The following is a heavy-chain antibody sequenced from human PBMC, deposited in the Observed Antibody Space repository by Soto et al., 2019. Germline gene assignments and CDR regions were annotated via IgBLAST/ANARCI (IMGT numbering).Heavy chain of an antibody. CDR2: INHSGST. CDR1: GGSFSGYY. Sequence: QVQLQQWGAGLLKPSETLSLTCAVYGGSFSGYYWSWIRQPPGKGLEWIGEINHSGSTNYNSSLKSRVTISVDTSKNQFSLKLSSVTAADTAVYYCARGPTSITIFGVVIMARPFDYWGQGTLVTVSS. CDR3: ARGPTSITIFGVVIMARPFDY. J-gene: IGHJ4*02. V-gene: IGHV4-34*01. D-gene: IGHD3-3*01.